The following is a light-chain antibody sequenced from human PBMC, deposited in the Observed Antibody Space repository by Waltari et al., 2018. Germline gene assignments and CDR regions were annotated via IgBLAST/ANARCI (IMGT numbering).Light chain of an antibody. J-gene: IGLJ2*01. CDR1: RSAVGAYNS. Sequence: QSALTQPASVSGSPGQSITISCTGTRSAVGAYNSVSWYQQHPGKAPKLMIYDVSKRPSGVSNRFSGSKSANTASLTISWLQAEDEADYYCSSYTSSNTLIFGGGTTLTVL. CDR3: SSYTSSNTLI. CDR2: DVS. V-gene: IGLV2-14*03.